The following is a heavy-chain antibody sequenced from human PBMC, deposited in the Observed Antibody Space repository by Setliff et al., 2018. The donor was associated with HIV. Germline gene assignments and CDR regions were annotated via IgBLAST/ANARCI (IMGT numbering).Heavy chain of an antibody. CDR3: ARVQVGGYNFYSDY. D-gene: IGHD5-12*01. Sequence: SETLSLTCTVSGGSISSTSYYWGWIRQPPGKDLEWIGSIYFSGSTYYNPSLKSRVTISVDTSKNQFSLKLSSVTAADTAVYYCARVQVGGYNFYSDYWGQGTLVTVSS. CDR2: IYFSGST. V-gene: IGHV4-39*01. CDR1: GGSISSTSYY. J-gene: IGHJ4*02.